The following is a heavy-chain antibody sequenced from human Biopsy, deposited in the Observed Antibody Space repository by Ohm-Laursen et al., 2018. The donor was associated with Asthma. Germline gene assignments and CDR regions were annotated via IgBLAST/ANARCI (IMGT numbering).Heavy chain of an antibody. D-gene: IGHD4-11*01. J-gene: IGHJ5*02. CDR3: ARVLTTEEGDTWFDP. CDR1: GGTFNSDA. Sequence: SVKVSCKASGGTFNSDAISWVRQAPGQGLEWMGGIIPMFGTTKYTQKFQARVSITADEATSTVYMELSSLRSEDTAVYYCARVLTTEEGDTWFDPWGQGTLVTVSS. V-gene: IGHV1-69*13. CDR2: IIPMFGTT.